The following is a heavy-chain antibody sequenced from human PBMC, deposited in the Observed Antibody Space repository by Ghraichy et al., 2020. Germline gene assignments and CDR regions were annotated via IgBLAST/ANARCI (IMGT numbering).Heavy chain of an antibody. CDR2: VGTSGDGT. D-gene: IGHD2-15*01. CDR3: AKGGRWQAVDF. V-gene: IGHV3-23*01. J-gene: IGHJ4*02. CDR1: GFDFTTYA. Sequence: GSLRLSCAASGFDFTTYAMSWVRQAPGKGLEWVSTVGTSGDGTFYADSVKGRFTMSRDDSKSRMYLQMSSLRPEDTAVYYCAKGGRWQAVDFWGQGTLVTVSS.